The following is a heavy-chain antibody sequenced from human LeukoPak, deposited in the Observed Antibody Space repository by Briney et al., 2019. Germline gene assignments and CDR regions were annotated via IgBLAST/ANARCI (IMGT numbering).Heavy chain of an antibody. V-gene: IGHV4-59*12. D-gene: IGHD5-12*01. Sequence: SETLSLTCTVSGGSISSYYWSWIRQPPGKGLEWIGYIYYSGSTNYNPSLKSRVTISVDTSENQFSLKLSSVTAADTAVYYCARLGEYSGYDTPGGLDYWGQGTLVTVSS. CDR3: ARLGEYSGYDTPGGLDY. J-gene: IGHJ4*02. CDR1: GGSISSYY. CDR2: IYYSGST.